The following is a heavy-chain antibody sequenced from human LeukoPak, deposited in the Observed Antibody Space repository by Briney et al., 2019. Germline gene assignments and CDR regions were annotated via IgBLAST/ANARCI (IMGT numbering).Heavy chain of an antibody. J-gene: IGHJ4*02. Sequence: GGSLRLSCAASGFTFSSYAMHWVRQAPGKGLEYVSAISSNGGSTYYANSVKGRFTISRDNSKNTLYLQMGSLRAEDMAVYYCARALSESPPDYWGQGTLVTVSS. CDR1: GFTFSSYA. V-gene: IGHV3-64*01. CDR3: ARALSESPPDY. D-gene: IGHD3-16*01. CDR2: ISSNGGST.